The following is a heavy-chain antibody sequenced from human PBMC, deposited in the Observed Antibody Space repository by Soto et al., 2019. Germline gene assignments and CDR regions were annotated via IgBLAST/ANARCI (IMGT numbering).Heavy chain of an antibody. CDR3: ARDMVTFGGIIALPND. D-gene: IGHD3-16*02. Sequence: ASVKVSCKASGYTFTSYIISWVRQAPGQGLEWMGWISPYNGKTDYAENFEDRVTMTTDTSTSTAYMELRSLRSDDTAVYYCARDMVTFGGIIALPNDWGQGTLVTVSS. CDR1: GYTFTSYI. V-gene: IGHV1-18*01. J-gene: IGHJ4*02. CDR2: ISPYNGKT.